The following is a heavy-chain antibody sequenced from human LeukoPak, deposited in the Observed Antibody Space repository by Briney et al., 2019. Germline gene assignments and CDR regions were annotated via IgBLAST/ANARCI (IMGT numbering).Heavy chain of an antibody. CDR1: GGSFSGYY. Sequence: SETLSLTCAVYGGSFSGYYWSWIRQPPGKGLEWIGEINHSGSTNYNPSLKSRVTISVDTSKNQFSLKLSSVTAADTAVYYCARDRRYCSGGSCYRLYGMDVWGQGTTVTVSS. V-gene: IGHV4-34*01. CDR3: ARDRRYCSGGSCYRLYGMDV. J-gene: IGHJ6*02. D-gene: IGHD2-15*01. CDR2: INHSGST.